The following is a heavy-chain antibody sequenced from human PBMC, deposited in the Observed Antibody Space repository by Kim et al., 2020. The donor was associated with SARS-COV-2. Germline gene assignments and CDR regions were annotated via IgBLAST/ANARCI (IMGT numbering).Heavy chain of an antibody. Sequence: SETLSLTCAVYGGSFSGYYWSWIRQPPGKGLEWIGEINHSGSTNYNPSLKSRVTISVDTSKNQFSLKLSSVTAADTAVYYCARVGYYGSGSYDYWGQGTL. V-gene: IGHV4-34*01. CDR3: ARVGYYGSGSYDY. CDR2: INHSGST. CDR1: GGSFSGYY. J-gene: IGHJ4*02. D-gene: IGHD3-10*01.